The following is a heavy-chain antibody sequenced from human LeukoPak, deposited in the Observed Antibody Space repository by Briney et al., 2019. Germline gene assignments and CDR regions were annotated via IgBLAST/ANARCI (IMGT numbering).Heavy chain of an antibody. J-gene: IGHJ4*02. CDR3: ARGRESYSAGFDY. D-gene: IGHD6-13*01. V-gene: IGHV3-48*02. Sequence: GGFLRLSCAASGFTFSSYSMNWVRQAPGKGLEWVSYISSSSSTIYCADSVKGRFTISRDNAKNSLYLQMNSLRDEDTAVYYCARGRESYSAGFDYWGQGTLVTVSS. CDR2: ISSSSSTI. CDR1: GFTFSSYS.